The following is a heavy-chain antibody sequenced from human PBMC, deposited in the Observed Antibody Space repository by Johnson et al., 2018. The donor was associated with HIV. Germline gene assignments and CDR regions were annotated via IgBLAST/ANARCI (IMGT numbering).Heavy chain of an antibody. CDR1: GFTFSNHH. Sequence: VQLVESGGGLVQPGGSLRLSCAASGFTFSNHHMTWVRQAPGKGLEWVANTNRDGSDKYYVDSVKGRFPISRDNAQDSLYLQMNSLRAEDTALYYCARDRRYYGSGSYGGAFDIWGQGTMVTVSS. D-gene: IGHD3-10*01. CDR2: TNRDGSDK. CDR3: ARDRRYYGSGSYGGAFDI. J-gene: IGHJ3*02. V-gene: IGHV3-7*03.